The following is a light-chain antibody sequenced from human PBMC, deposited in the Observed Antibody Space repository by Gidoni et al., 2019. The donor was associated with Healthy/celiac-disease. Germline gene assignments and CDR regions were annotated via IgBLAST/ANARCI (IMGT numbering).Light chain of an antibody. Sequence: DIQMTQSPSTLSASVGDRVTITCRASQSISSWLAWYQQKPGKAPKLLIYKASSLESGVPSRFSGSGSGTEFTLTISILQPDDFATYYCQQYNSLPTFGGGTKVEIK. CDR3: QQYNSLPT. V-gene: IGKV1-5*03. CDR2: KAS. J-gene: IGKJ4*01. CDR1: QSISSW.